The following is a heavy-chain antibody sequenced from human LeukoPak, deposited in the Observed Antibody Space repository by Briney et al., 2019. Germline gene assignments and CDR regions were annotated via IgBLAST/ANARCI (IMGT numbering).Heavy chain of an antibody. D-gene: IGHD3-10*01. V-gene: IGHV1-18*04. CDR3: ARDGVITMVRGVIPLIDY. CDR1: GYTFTSYG. J-gene: IGHJ4*02. Sequence: ASVKVSCKASGYTFTSYGISWVRQAPGQGLEWMGWISAYNGNTNYARKLQGRVTMTTDTSTSTAYMELRSLRSDDTAVYYCARDGVITMVRGVIPLIDYWGQGTLVTVSS. CDR2: ISAYNGNT.